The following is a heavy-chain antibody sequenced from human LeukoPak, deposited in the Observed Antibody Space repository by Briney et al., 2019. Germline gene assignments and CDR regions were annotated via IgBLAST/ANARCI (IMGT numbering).Heavy chain of an antibody. Sequence: QPGGSLRLSCAASGFNFNNYAMHWVRRAPGKGLEWVVVIADDGSDKYYADSVKGRFTISRDNSKNTLYLQMNSLRTEDTAVYFCARNTKYTTASVEAWGQGTLVTVSS. CDR2: IADDGSDK. CDR1: GFNFNNYA. J-gene: IGHJ4*02. D-gene: IGHD6-6*01. CDR3: ARNTKYTTASVEA. V-gene: IGHV3-30*04.